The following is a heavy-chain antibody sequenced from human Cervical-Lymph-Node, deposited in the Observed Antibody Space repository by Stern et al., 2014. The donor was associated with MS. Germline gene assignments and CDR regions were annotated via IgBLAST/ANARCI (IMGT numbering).Heavy chain of an antibody. Sequence: EVQLVESGAEVKKPGESLTISCKGFGYSFNIYWIAWVRQRPGKGLEWMGNINPDGSDTGYRQSVHGQVTFSVAKSITTAYMARSSLKPSDTATYFCARRGMDVWGQGTPVTVSS. CDR3: ARRGMDV. J-gene: IGHJ6*02. CDR1: GYSFNIYW. CDR2: INPDGSDT. V-gene: IGHV5-51*01.